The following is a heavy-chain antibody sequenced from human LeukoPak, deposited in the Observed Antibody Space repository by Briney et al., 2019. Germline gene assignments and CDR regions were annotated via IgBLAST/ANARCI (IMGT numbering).Heavy chain of an antibody. CDR3: ARDPVVGTGDDY. Sequence: SETLSLTCTVSGGSISSSSYYWGWIRQPPGKGLEWIGSIYYSGSTYYNPSLKSRVTISVDTSKNQFSLKLSSVTAADTAVYYCARDPVVGTGDDYWGQGTLVTVSS. J-gene: IGHJ4*02. CDR2: IYYSGST. D-gene: IGHD6-19*01. CDR1: GGSISSSSYY. V-gene: IGHV4-39*07.